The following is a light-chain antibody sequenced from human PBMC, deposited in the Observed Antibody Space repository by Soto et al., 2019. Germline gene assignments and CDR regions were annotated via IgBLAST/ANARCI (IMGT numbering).Light chain of an antibody. J-gene: IGKJ1*01. Sequence: DIPMTQAHSILSASVGDRVAITCRASQSISAWVAWYQQKPGKAPKLLIYQASLLESGVTSRFSGSGSGTEFTLTVSSLQPDDLATYYCQQYNSSPWTCGQGTKVEIK. CDR2: QAS. CDR1: QSISAW. V-gene: IGKV1-5*03. CDR3: QQYNSSPWT.